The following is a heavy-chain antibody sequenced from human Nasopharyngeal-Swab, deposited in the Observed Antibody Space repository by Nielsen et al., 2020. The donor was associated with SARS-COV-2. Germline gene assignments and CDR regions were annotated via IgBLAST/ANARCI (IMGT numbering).Heavy chain of an antibody. CDR2: IYSSGST. V-gene: IGHV4-59*08. Sequence: SETLSLTCTVSGGSISSYYWSWIRQPPGKGLEWIGYIYSSGSTNYNPSLKSRVTISVDTSKNQFSLKLSSVTAADTAVYYCARSVPAAMNYYYYYMDVWGKGTTVTVSS. CDR1: GGSISSYY. J-gene: IGHJ6*03. CDR3: ARSVPAAMNYYYYYMDV. D-gene: IGHD2-2*01.